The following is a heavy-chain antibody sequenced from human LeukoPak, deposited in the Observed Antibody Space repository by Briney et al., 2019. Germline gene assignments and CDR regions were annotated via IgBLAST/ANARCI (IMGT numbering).Heavy chain of an antibody. Sequence: ASVKVSCKASGYTFTSYYMHWVRQAPGQGLEWVGIINPSGGSTSYAQKFQGRVTMTRDMSTSTVYMELSSLRSEDTAVYYRARVFSFALRVFDYWGQGTLVTVSS. D-gene: IGHD3-10*01. CDR2: INPSGGST. CDR3: ARVFSFALRVFDY. CDR1: GYTFTSYY. J-gene: IGHJ4*02. V-gene: IGHV1-46*01.